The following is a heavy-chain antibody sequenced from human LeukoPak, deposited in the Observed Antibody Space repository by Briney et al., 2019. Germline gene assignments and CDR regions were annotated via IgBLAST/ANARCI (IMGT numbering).Heavy chain of an antibody. CDR2: IYSGSNT. Sequence: GGSLRLSCAASGFTFSSDYMTWVRQAPGKGLEWVSVIYSGSNTYYADSVKGRFTISRDNSRNTLYLQMNSLRAEDTAVYYCASYPATGAYFDYWGQGTLVTVSS. CDR1: GFTFSSDY. J-gene: IGHJ4*02. CDR3: ASYPATGAYFDY. V-gene: IGHV3-53*01. D-gene: IGHD6-25*01.